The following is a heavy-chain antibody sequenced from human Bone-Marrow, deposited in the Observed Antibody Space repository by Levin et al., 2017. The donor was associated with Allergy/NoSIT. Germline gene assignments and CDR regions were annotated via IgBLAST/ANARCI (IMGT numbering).Heavy chain of an antibody. CDR2: TRNKANIYTT. CDR1: GFSFNDHS. V-gene: IGHV3-72*01. CDR3: AREGDSSAYYSDFAY. D-gene: IGHD6-19*01. J-gene: IGHJ4*02. Sequence: GESLKISCAASGFSFNDHSMNWVRQAPGKGLEWVGRTRNKANIYTTEYAASVKGRFTISRDESRSSLFLQMNSLQTEDTAVYYCAREGDSSAYYSDFAYWGQGTLVTVSS.